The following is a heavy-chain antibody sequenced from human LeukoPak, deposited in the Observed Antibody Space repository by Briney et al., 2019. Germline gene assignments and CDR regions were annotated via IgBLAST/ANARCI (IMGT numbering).Heavy chain of an antibody. J-gene: IGHJ4*02. D-gene: IGHD1/OR15-1a*01. CDR3: ARRNSYVDY. Sequence: SGGSLRLSCAASGFTFSSYSMNWVRQAPGKGLEWVSYISSSSSTIYYADSVKGRFTISRDNAKNSLYLQMNSRRAEDTAVYSCARRNSYVDYWGQGTLVTVSS. CDR1: GFTFSSYS. V-gene: IGHV3-48*01. CDR2: ISSSSSTI.